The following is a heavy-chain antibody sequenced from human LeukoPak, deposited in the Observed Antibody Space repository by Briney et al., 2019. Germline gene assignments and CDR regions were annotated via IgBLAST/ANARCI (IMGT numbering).Heavy chain of an antibody. CDR2: ISGSGAGT. Sequence: PGGSLRLSCAASGFTFTNYAMAWVRQAPGKGLEWVSAISGSGAGTYYTDSVKGRFTISRDTSKDTLFLQMNSLRAEDTAVYYCARDGSGIVGANWFDPWGQGTLVTVSS. CDR3: ARDGSGIVGANWFDP. J-gene: IGHJ5*02. D-gene: IGHD1-26*01. CDR1: GFTFTNYA. V-gene: IGHV3-23*01.